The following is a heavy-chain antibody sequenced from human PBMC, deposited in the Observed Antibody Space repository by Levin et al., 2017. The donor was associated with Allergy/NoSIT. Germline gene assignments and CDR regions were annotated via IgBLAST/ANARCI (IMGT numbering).Heavy chain of an antibody. CDR2: IWYDGSNQ. CDR3: ARDYSSSSVFDY. CDR1: GFTFRSYG. V-gene: IGHV3-33*01. J-gene: IGHJ4*02. D-gene: IGHD6-6*01. Sequence: LSLTCAASGFTFRSYGMHWVRQAPGKGLEWVAVIWYDGSNQYYADSVKGRFTISRDNFKNTLYLQMSSLRAEDTAVYYCARDYSSSSVFDYWGQGTLVTVSS.